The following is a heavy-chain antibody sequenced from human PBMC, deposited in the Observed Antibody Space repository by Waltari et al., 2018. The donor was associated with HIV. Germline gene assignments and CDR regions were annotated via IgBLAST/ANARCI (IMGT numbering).Heavy chain of an antibody. CDR1: GFTCGDSV. D-gene: IGHD3-3*01. Sequence: EVQLVESGGGLVQPGRSLRLPCTASGFTCGDSVMSWFRQAPGKGLEWVGFIRSKAYGGTTEYAASVKGRFTISRDDSKSIAYLQMNSLKTEDTAVYYCTRDGLYYDFWSGYPGYWGQGTLVTVSS. J-gene: IGHJ4*02. V-gene: IGHV3-49*03. CDR3: TRDGLYYDFWSGYPGY. CDR2: IRSKAYGGTT.